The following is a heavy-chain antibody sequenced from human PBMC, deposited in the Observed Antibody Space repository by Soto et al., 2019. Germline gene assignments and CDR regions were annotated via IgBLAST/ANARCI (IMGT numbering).Heavy chain of an antibody. D-gene: IGHD6-19*01. J-gene: IGHJ3*02. CDR2: ISGSGGSA. V-gene: IGHV3-23*01. CDR1: GFIFKNFA. Sequence: PGGSLRLSCAASGFIFKNFALNWVRQARGKGLEWVTAISGSGGSAYYADSVKGRFTFSRDNSRDTVYLQMNGLRAEDTAVYYCAKFFTGWYGAFDIWGQGTMVTVSS. CDR3: AKFFTGWYGAFDI.